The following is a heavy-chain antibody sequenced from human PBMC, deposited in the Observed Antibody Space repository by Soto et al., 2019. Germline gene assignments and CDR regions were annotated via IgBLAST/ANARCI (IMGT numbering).Heavy chain of an antibody. CDR1: GYYFSNYW. CDR3: ARLGNDVLTGRYGMDV. J-gene: IGHJ6*02. CDR2: IDPSDSYT. Sequence: PGESLKISCKASGYYFSNYWISWVRQMPGKGLEWTGRIDPSDSYTDYNPSFQGHATISAEKSIGTVYLQWSTLRASDSAMYYCARLGNDVLTGRYGMDVWGQGTTVTV. D-gene: IGHD3-9*01. V-gene: IGHV5-10-1*01.